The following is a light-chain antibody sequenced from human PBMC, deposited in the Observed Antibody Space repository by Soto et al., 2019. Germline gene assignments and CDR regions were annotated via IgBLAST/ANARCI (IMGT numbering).Light chain of an antibody. J-gene: IGLJ2*01. CDR1: SSNIGNNY. V-gene: IGLV1-51*02. CDR3: GTWDSSLSAVV. CDR2: ENN. Sequence: QSVLTQPPSVSAAPGQTVTISCSGSSSNIGNNYVSWYQQLPGTAPKLLIYENNNRPPGIPDRFSGAKTGTSATLGITGLQTGDEADYYCGTWDSSLSAVVFGGGTKLTVL.